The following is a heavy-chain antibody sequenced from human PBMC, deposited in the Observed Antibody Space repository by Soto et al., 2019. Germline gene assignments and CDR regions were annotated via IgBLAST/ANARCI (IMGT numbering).Heavy chain of an antibody. CDR3: ARFPELYSSSWEYYYYGMDV. D-gene: IGHD6-13*01. CDR1: GFTFSSYW. J-gene: IGHJ6*02. V-gene: IGHV3-7*01. Sequence: PGGSLRLSCAASGFTFSSYWMSWVRQAPGKGLEWVANIKQDGSEKYYVDSVKGRFTISRDNAKNSLYLQMNSLRAEDTAVYYCARFPELYSSSWEYYYYGMDVWGQGTTVTVSS. CDR2: IKQDGSEK.